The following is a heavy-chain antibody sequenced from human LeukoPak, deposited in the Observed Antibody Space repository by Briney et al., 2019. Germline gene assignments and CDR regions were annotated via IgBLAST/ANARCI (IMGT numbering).Heavy chain of an antibody. D-gene: IGHD3-22*01. CDR3: ARDHDRSGYYFDY. V-gene: IGHV1-46*01. CDR1: GGTFSSYA. J-gene: IGHJ4*02. CDR2: INPSGGST. Sequence: GASVKVSCTASGGTFSSYAISWVRQAPGQGLEWMGIINPSGGSTTYAQKFQGRVTMTWDTSTSTVYMELSSLRSEDTAVYYCARDHDRSGYYFDYWGQGTLVTVSS.